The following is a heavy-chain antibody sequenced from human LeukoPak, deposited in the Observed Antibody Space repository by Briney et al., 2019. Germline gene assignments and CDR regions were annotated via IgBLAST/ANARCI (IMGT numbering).Heavy chain of an antibody. V-gene: IGHV3-53*04. J-gene: IGHJ4*02. CDR2: LHAAGGT. CDR1: GLAVSSNY. CDR3: AREGYDSSGYPRLLDY. D-gene: IGHD3-22*01. Sequence: GGSLRLSCAASGLAVSSNYITWVRQPPGKGLEWVSVLHAAGGTYYADSVKGRFTISRHISKNTVYLQMNSLRAEDTAVYYCAREGYDSSGYPRLLDYWGQGTLVTVSS.